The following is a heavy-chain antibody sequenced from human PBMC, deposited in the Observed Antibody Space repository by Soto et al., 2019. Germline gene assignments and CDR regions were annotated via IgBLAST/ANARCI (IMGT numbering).Heavy chain of an antibody. CDR2: INSDGSNT. CDR3: AKSRFPYYYGSGSYLDY. Sequence: GGSLRLSCAASGFTFSSYWMHWVRQAPGKGLVWVSRINSDGSNTSYADSVKGRFTISRDNAKNTLYLQMNSLRAEDTAVYYCAKSRFPYYYGSGSYLDYWGQGILVTVAS. J-gene: IGHJ4*02. CDR1: GFTFSSYW. D-gene: IGHD3-10*01. V-gene: IGHV3-74*01.